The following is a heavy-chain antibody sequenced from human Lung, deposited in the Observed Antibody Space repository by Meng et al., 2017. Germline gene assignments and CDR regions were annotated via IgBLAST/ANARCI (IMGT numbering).Heavy chain of an antibody. CDR1: GYTFTHYA. Sequence: QVHLVQPGAEETKPGASAKVSCMASGYTFTHYAMHWVRQAPGQGLEWMGWINAGSENTEYSQKFQGRVTLTRDTSATTAYMELRSLKSEDTAIYYCARDIVVTFGELTTLDSWGQGTLVTVSS. CDR3: ARDIVVTFGELTTLDS. D-gene: IGHD2-21*01. J-gene: IGHJ4*02. CDR2: INAGSENT. V-gene: IGHV1-3*05.